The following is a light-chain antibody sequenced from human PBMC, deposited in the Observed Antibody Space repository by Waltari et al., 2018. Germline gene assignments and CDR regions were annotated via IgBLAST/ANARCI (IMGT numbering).Light chain of an antibody. V-gene: IGLV1-51*01. J-gene: IGLJ2*01. CDR1: HSNTGNNY. Sequence: QSVLTQPPSVSAAPGQRVTISCSGTHSNTGNNYISWYQQLPGTAPKLLIYDNYKRRSGISDRFSGSKSGPSATLVITGLQTEDEADYYCGTWDNTLNALFGGGTKLTVL. CDR3: GTWDNTLNAL. CDR2: DNY.